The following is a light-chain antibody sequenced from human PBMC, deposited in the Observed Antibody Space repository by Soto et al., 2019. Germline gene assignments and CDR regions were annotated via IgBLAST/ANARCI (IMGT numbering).Light chain of an antibody. CDR2: DVS. Sequence: QSVLTQPASVSGSSGQSIPISCTGTSSDVGGYNSVSWYQQHPGKAPKLLIYDVSNRPSGVSNRFSGSKSGNTASLTISGLQAEDEADYYCSSYATGGSYVFGTGTKVTVL. CDR3: SSYATGGSYV. V-gene: IGLV2-14*01. CDR1: SSDVGGYNS. J-gene: IGLJ1*01.